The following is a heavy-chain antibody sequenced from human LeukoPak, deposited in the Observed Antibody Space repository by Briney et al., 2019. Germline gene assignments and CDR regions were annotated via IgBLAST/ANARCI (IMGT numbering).Heavy chain of an antibody. J-gene: IGHJ4*02. CDR2: IWYDGSNK. CDR1: GFTFSNYG. CDR3: ASQSSSWYIAY. D-gene: IGHD6-13*01. Sequence: PGRSLRLSCAASGFTFSNYGMHWVRQAPGKGLERVALIWYDGSNKYYADSVKGRFTISRDNSKNTLYLQMNSMRAEDTAVYYCASQSSSWYIAYWGQGTLVTVSS. V-gene: IGHV3-33*01.